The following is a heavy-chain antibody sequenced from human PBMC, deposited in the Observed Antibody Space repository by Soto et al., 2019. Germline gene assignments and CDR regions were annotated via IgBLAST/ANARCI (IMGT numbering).Heavy chain of an antibody. CDR2: ISGSGGST. D-gene: IGHD1-1*01. V-gene: IGHV3-23*01. Sequence: GSLRLSCGASGFTFSIYGMSWVRQAPGKGLEWVSDISGSGGSTYYADSVKGRFTISRDNSKNTLFLQMNTLRAEDTALYYCAKHNWNDGIGWFDYWGQGTLVTVSS. CDR3: AKHNWNDGIGWFDY. J-gene: IGHJ4*02. CDR1: GFTFSIYG.